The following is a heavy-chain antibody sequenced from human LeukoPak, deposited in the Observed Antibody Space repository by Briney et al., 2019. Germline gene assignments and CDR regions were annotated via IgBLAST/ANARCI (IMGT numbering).Heavy chain of an antibody. D-gene: IGHD2-15*01. CDR1: GFTFSPYW. V-gene: IGHV3-7*01. J-gene: IGHJ4*02. Sequence: RSGGSLRLSCAASGFTFSPYWMTWVRQAPGKGGEGGANIKEDGSEKYYVDSVEGRFTICRDNAKNSLYLQMNSLRAEDTAVYYCATHACSGGSCYSTEDHWGQGTLVTVSS. CDR2: IKEDGSEK. CDR3: ATHACSGGSCYSTEDH.